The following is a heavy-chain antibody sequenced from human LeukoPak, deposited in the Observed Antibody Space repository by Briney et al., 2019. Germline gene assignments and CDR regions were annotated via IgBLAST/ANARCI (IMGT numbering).Heavy chain of an antibody. CDR1: AGSISSCSCN. J-gene: IGHJ4*02. V-gene: IGHV4-39*01. D-gene: IGHD3-16*01. CDR2: IYSSGST. Sequence: SETLSLTCTVSAGSISSCSCNWGRNRQPPGKGLTGIGCIYSSGSTYYNPSLNSRVTISVDTSKNQSSLRLSSVTAADTAVYYCARHTNDESPRRAYYFDYWGQGTLVTVSS. CDR3: ARHTNDESPRRAYYFDY.